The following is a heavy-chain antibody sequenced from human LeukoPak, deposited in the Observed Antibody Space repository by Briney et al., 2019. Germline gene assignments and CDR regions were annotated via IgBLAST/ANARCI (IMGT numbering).Heavy chain of an antibody. CDR1: GFTFSSYS. J-gene: IGHJ6*03. V-gene: IGHV3-48*04. CDR2: ISSSSSTI. CDR3: AKTVGAEYYYYYMDD. D-gene: IGHD4-23*01. Sequence: PGGSLRLSCAASGFTFSSYSMNWVRQAPGKGLGWVSYISSSSSTIYYADSVKGRFTISRDNAKNSLYLQMNSVRAEDTAVYYCAKTVGAEYYYYYMDDWGKGTTVTVSS.